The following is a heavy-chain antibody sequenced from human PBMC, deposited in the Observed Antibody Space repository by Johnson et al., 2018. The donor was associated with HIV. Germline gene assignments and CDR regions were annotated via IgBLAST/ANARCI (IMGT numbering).Heavy chain of an antibody. CDR1: GFTFSNAW. V-gene: IGHV3-15*01. CDR2: IKSKTDGGTT. D-gene: IGHD6-19*01. CDR3: TTVTKFPYSSGWDYDAFDI. Sequence: VQLVESGGGLVKPGGSLRLSCAASGFTFSNAWMSWVRQAPGKGLEWVGRIKSKTDGGTTDYAAPVKGRFTIPRDDSKNTLYLQKNSLKTEDTAVYYCTTVTKFPYSSGWDYDAFDIWGQGTMVTVSS. J-gene: IGHJ3*02.